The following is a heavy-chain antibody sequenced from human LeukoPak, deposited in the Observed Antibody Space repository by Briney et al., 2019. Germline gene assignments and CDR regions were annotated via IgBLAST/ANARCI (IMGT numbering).Heavy chain of an antibody. CDR1: GFTFSSYV. V-gene: IGHV3-23*01. CDR3: AILAGVWYFDL. D-gene: IGHD6-13*01. CDR2: ISGSGGRT. Sequence: GGSLRLSCAASGFTFSSYVVSWVRQAPGKGLEWVSGISGSGGRTYYADSVKGRFTISRDNSKSTLNLQMNSLRAEDTAVYYCAILAGVWYFDLWGRGTLVTVSS. J-gene: IGHJ2*01.